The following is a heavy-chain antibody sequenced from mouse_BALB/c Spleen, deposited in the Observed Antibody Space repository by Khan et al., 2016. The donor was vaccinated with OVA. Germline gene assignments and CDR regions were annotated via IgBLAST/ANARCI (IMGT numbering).Heavy chain of an antibody. Sequence: QVQLKQSGPGLVAPSQSLSITCTISGFSLTNYGVHWVRQPPGKGLEWLVVILSDGSTTYYSALKSRLSISKENSKCQVFLKMNSLQTDDTAMYYCARQPYYHYYIMDYWGQGTSVTVSS. CDR2: ILSDGST. CDR3: ARQPYYHYYIMDY. V-gene: IGHV2-6-1*01. D-gene: IGHD2-10*01. CDR1: GFSLTNYG. J-gene: IGHJ4*01.